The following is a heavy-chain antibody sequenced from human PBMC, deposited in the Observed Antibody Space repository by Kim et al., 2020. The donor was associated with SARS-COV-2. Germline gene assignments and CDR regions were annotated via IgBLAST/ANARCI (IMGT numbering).Heavy chain of an antibody. V-gene: IGHV1-2*04. D-gene: IGHD2-15*01. J-gene: IGHJ6*02. Sequence: AQKFQGWVTMTRDTSISTAYMELSRLRSDDTAVYYCARVTATNYYYGMDVWGQGTTVTVSS. CDR3: ARVTATNYYYGMDV.